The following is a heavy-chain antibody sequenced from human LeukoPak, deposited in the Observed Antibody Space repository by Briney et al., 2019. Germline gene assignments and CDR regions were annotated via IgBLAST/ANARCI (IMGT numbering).Heavy chain of an antibody. CDR3: ARARPSMWIDY. Sequence: PGGSLRLSCAACGFTFSSYAMYWVRQAPGKGLEWVAVISYDGSDKFYADSVKGRFTISRDSSKNTLYLQMNSLRPEDTAVYYCARARPSMWIDYWGQGTLVTVSS. J-gene: IGHJ4*02. V-gene: IGHV3-30*04. CDR2: ISYDGSDK. D-gene: IGHD5-12*01. CDR1: GFTFSSYA.